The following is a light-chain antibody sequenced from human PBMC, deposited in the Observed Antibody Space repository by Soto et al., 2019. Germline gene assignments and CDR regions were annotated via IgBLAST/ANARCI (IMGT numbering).Light chain of an antibody. Sequence: DIQMTQSPSSLSASVGDRVTITCRASQGISNYLAWYQQKPGKVPKLLIYAASTLQSGVHSRFSGSGSGTDFTLTISRLQPEDVATYYCQKYNSGLLLSFSGGTKVDIK. V-gene: IGKV1-27*01. CDR2: AAS. J-gene: IGKJ4*01. CDR3: QKYNSGLLLS. CDR1: QGISNY.